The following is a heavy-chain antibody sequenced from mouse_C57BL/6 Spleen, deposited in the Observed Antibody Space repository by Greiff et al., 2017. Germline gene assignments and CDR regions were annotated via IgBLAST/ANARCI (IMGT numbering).Heavy chain of an antibody. V-gene: IGHV3-6*01. CDR2: ISYDGSN. Sequence: ESGPGLVKPSQSLSLPCSVTGYSITSGYYWNWIRQFPGNKLEWMGYISYDGSNNYNQSLKNRISITRDTSTNQFFLKLNSVTTEDTATYYCARGAHYYGSSYWYFDVWGTGTTVTVSS. J-gene: IGHJ1*03. CDR3: ARGAHYYGSSYWYFDV. CDR1: GYSITSGYY. D-gene: IGHD1-1*01.